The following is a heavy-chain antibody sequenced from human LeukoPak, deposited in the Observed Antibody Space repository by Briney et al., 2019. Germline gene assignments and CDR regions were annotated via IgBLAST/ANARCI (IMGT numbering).Heavy chain of an antibody. J-gene: IGHJ4*02. V-gene: IGHV5-51*01. CDR3: ARHGTYYDILTGYGYYFDF. Sequence: GESLKISCKGSGYSFTSYCIGWVRQMPGKGLEWMGILSPGDSDTRYSPSFQGQVTISADKSIGTAYLQWSSLKASDTAMYYCARHGTYYDILTGYGYYFDFWGQGTLVTVSS. CDR2: LSPGDSDT. D-gene: IGHD3-9*01. CDR1: GYSFTSYC.